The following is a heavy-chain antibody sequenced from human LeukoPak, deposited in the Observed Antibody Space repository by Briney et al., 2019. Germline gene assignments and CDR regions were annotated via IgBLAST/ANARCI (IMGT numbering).Heavy chain of an antibody. CDR3: ARDRKTVSSYYYHGMDV. V-gene: IGHV4-4*07. J-gene: IGHJ6*02. D-gene: IGHD4-17*01. CDR1: GGSINSYY. CDR2: IYSSGST. Sequence: SETLSLTCAVSGGSINSYYWSWIRQPAGKALEWVGRIYSSGSTNYNPSLKSRVTMSVDTSKNHFSLGLSSVTAADTAVYYCARDRKTVSSYYYHGMDVWGQGTTVTVSS.